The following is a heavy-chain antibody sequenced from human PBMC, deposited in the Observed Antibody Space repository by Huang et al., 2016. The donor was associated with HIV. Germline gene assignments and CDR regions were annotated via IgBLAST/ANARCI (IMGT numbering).Heavy chain of an antibody. CDR2: MHYSGNT. D-gene: IGHD3-10*01. J-gene: IGHJ3*02. Sequence: QVQLQESGPGLVKPSETLSLSCTVSGDSISGHYWGWIRQPPGKGLEWIGSMHYSGNTNYNPSLKSRVTMSLDTSKKQFALSLSSVTAADTAVYYCARDSRPIEGYYDGSGNHYSDAFDIWGQEKMVTVAS. V-gene: IGHV4-59*11. CDR1: GDSISGHY. CDR3: ARDSRPIEGYYDGSGNHYSDAFDI.